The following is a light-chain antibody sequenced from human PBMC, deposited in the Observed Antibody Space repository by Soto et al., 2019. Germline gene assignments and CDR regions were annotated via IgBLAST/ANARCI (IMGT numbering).Light chain of an antibody. J-gene: IGKJ5*01. Sequence: EVVLTQSPAILSLSPVASGTLSCRASQNIGSYLVWYQQKPGQAPRLLIYGASTRATGIPARFSGSGSGTEFTLTISNLQSEDFAVYFCQQYHNWPPITFGQGTRLEIK. CDR3: QQYHNWPPIT. V-gene: IGKV3D-15*01. CDR2: GAS. CDR1: QNIGSY.